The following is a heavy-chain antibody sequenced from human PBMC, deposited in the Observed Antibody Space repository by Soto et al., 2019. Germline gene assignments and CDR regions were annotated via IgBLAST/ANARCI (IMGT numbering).Heavy chain of an antibody. D-gene: IGHD5-18*01. Sequence: GGSLRLSCAASGFTFSSYAMSWVRQAPGKGLEWVSAISGSGGSTYYADSVKGRFTNSRDNSKNTLYLQMNSLRAEDTAVYYCASGYSYGYFVHYYGMDVWGQGTTVTVSS. J-gene: IGHJ6*02. CDR1: GFTFSSYA. CDR3: ASGYSYGYFVHYYGMDV. CDR2: ISGSGGST. V-gene: IGHV3-23*01.